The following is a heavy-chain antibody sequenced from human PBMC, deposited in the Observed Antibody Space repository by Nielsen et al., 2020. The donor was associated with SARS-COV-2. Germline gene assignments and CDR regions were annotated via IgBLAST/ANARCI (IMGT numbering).Heavy chain of an antibody. V-gene: IGHV1-69*01. CDR2: IIPIFGTA. CDR3: ASTVTNRRPYYYYYMDV. D-gene: IGHD4-11*01. J-gene: IGHJ6*03. Sequence: WVRQAPGQGLEWMGGIIPIFGTANYAQKFQGRVTITADESTSTAYMELSSLRSEDTAVYYCASTVTNRRPYYYYYMDVWGKGTTVTVS.